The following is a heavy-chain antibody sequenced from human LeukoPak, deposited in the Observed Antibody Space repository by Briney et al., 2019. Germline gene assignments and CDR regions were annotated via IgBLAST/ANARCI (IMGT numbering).Heavy chain of an antibody. J-gene: IGHJ4*02. D-gene: IGHD2-21*01. CDR3: ARLREGSILYGGVDY. CDR1: GYSFTSYW. V-gene: IGHV5-51*01. Sequence: GESLKISCKGSGYSFTSYWIGWVRQMPGKGLEWMGIIYPGDSDSRYSPSFQGQVTISADKSISTAYLQWSSLKAPDTAMYYCARLREGSILYGGVDYWGQGTLVTVSS. CDR2: IYPGDSDS.